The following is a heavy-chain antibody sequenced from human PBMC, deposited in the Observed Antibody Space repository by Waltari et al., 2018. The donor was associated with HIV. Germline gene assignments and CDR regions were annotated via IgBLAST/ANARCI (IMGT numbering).Heavy chain of an antibody. CDR1: GFTFSSTA. V-gene: IGHV3-30*09. Sequence: QGQMVESGGGVVQPGRSLRLSCADPGFTFSSTAVHWGRQAPGKGLEWVALISHDGSNTYYADSVKGRFVISRDNSKNTLDLQTNSLTIEDTAVYYCARDLISGIMPRSYYYGLDVWGQGTTVTVSS. CDR3: ARDLISGIMPRSYYYGLDV. CDR2: ISHDGSNT. J-gene: IGHJ6*02. D-gene: IGHD2-2*01.